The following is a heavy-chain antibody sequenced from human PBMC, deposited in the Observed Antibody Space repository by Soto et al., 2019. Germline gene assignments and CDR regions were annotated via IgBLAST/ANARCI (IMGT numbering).Heavy chain of an antibody. V-gene: IGHV5-10-1*01. D-gene: IGHD3-10*01. CDR2: IDPSDSYT. J-gene: IGHJ4*02. CDR3: ATEYYASGSYRDH. Sequence: EGLEWMGRIDPSDSYTNYSPSVQGHVTISGDKSISTAYLQWSSLKASDTALYYWATEYYASGSYRDHWGQGILVTVSS.